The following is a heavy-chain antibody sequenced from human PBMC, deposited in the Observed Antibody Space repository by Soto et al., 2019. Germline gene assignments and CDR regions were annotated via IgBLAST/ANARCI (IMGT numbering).Heavy chain of an antibody. D-gene: IGHD6-13*01. V-gene: IGHV3-23*01. CDR1: GFTFSSYG. Sequence: GGSLRLSCAASGFTFSSYGMHWVRQAPGKGLEWVSAISCNGGSTYYADSVKGRFTISRDNSKNTLYLQMNSLRAEDTAVYYCAKDNLGIAAAGPIDYWGQGTLVTVSS. J-gene: IGHJ4*02. CDR2: ISCNGGST. CDR3: AKDNLGIAAAGPIDY.